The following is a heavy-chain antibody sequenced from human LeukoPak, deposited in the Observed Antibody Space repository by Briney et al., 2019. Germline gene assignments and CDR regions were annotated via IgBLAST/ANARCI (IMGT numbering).Heavy chain of an antibody. D-gene: IGHD4-17*01. CDR1: GYNFISYD. CDR2: ISAYSGNT. Sequence: GASVKVSCKASGYNFISYDISWVRQAPGQGLEWMGWISAYSGNTNYAQKLQGRVTMTTDISTSTAYMELRSLRSDDTAVYYCAREGLATVTSEYWGQGTLVTVSS. J-gene: IGHJ4*02. CDR3: AREGLATVTSEY. V-gene: IGHV1-18*01.